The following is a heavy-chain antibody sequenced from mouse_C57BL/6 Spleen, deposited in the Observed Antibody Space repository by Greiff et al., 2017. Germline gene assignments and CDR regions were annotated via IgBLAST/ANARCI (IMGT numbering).Heavy chain of an antibody. Sequence: EVKLVESGGGLVQSGRSLRLSCATSGFTFSDFYMEWVRQAPGKGLEWIAASRNKANDYTTEYSASVKGRFIVSRDTSQSILYLQMNALRAEDTAIYYCARDEDLLWFAYWGQGTLVTVSA. CDR1: GFTFSDFY. D-gene: IGHD2-1*01. CDR3: ARDEDLLWFAY. V-gene: IGHV7-1*01. CDR2: SRNKANDYTT. J-gene: IGHJ3*01.